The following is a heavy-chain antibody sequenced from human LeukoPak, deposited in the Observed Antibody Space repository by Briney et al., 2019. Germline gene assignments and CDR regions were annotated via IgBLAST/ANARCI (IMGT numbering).Heavy chain of an antibody. V-gene: IGHV1-24*01. Sequence: ASVKVSCKISGFGLSVLSIHWMRQAPGKGLEWVGGIRPETGEPIFAQKFRGRVTITEDTFTDAGYLELRGLTSEDTAVYYCSTDSGRSYFYFDFWGQGTLVTVSS. J-gene: IGHJ4*02. CDR1: GFGLSVLS. CDR2: IRPETGEP. CDR3: STDSGRSYFYFDF. D-gene: IGHD3-10*01.